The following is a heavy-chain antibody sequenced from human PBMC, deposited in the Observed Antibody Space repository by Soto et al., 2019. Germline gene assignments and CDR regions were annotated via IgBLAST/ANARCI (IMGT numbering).Heavy chain of an antibody. V-gene: IGHV5-51*01. Sequence: GESLKISCKASGYSFSMYWIGWVRQMPGKGLEWMGIVYPFDSDTKYSPSFQGQVTISADRSISTASLQWSSLKASDTAMYYCASLRLCLGDGAPGNWLYSWGQGTLVTVSS. CDR1: GYSFSMYW. CDR2: VYPFDSDT. D-gene: IGHD4-17*01. CDR3: ASLRLCLGDGAPGNWLYS. J-gene: IGHJ5*01.